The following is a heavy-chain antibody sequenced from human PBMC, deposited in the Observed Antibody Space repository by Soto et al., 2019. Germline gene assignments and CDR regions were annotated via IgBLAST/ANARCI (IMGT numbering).Heavy chain of an antibody. CDR1: GYTFTSYG. V-gene: IGHV1-18*01. D-gene: IGHD3-3*01. CDR2: ISAYNGNT. J-gene: IGHJ4*02. CDR3: ARDSRTTYYDFWSGYFL. Sequence: QVQLVQSGAEVKKPGASVKVSCKASGYTFTSYGISWVRQAPGQGLEWMGWISAYNGNTNYAQKLQGRVTMTTDTSTSTAYRELRSLRSDDTAVYYCARDSRTTYYDFWSGYFLWGQGTLVTVSS.